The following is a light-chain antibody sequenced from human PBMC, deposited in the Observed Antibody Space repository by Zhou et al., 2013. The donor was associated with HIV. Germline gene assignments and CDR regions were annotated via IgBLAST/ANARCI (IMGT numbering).Light chain of an antibody. CDR2: AAS. CDR3: QQSHSSPPT. Sequence: DIQMTQSPSSLSASVGDRVTITCQASQDISDYLNWYQQKPGKAPQVLIYAASNLQSGVPSRFSGSGSGTEFTLSINSLQPEDFATYYCQQSHSSPPTFGQGTRLEI. V-gene: IGKV1-39*01. J-gene: IGKJ5*01. CDR1: QDISDY.